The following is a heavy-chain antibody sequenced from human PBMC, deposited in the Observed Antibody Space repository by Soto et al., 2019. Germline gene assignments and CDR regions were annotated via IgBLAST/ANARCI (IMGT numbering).Heavy chain of an antibody. D-gene: IGHD1-7*01. CDR3: AKDHQTYNWDYLFDS. CDR1: GFTVSIND. CDR2: ISNDGNNK. J-gene: IGHJ4*02. Sequence: GGSMRLSCAASGFTVSINDMHWVRQAPGRGLEWVAVISNDGNNKYYADSVKGRFTLSRDNSKNMVYLQMDSLRVEDTAVYYCAKDHQTYNWDYLFDSWGPGTLVTVSS. V-gene: IGHV3-30*18.